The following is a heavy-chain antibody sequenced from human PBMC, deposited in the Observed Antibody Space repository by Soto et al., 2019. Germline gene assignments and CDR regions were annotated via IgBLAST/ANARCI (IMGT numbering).Heavy chain of an antibody. CDR1: GASISGFY. J-gene: IGHJ5*02. CDR3: VRDGTKTLRDWFDP. D-gene: IGHD1-1*01. CDR2: IYATGTT. Sequence: SETLSLTCTVSGASISGFYWCWIRKSAGKGLEWIGRIYATGTTDYNPSLKSRVMMSVDTSKKQFSLKLRSVTAADTAVYYCVRDGTKTLRDWFDPWGQGISVTVSS. V-gene: IGHV4-4*07.